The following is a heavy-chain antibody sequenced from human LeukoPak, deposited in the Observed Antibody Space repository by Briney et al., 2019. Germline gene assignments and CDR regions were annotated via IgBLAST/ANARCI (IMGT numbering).Heavy chain of an antibody. V-gene: IGHV1-58*02. CDR2: IVVGSGNT. CDR3: AAGGYDFAY. D-gene: IGHD1-1*01. J-gene: IGHJ4*02. Sequence: ASVKVSCKASGFTFTSSGMQWVLQARGHRLEWIGWIVVGSGNTNYAQKFQERVTITRDMSTSTAYMELSSLRSEDTAVYYCAAGGYDFAYWGQGTLVTVSS. CDR1: GFTFTSSG.